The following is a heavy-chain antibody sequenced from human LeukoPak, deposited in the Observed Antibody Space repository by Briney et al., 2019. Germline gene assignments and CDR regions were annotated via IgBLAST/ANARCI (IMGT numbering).Heavy chain of an antibody. V-gene: IGHV3-48*01. Sequence: PGGSLRLSCAASGFTLSNAWMNWVRQAPGKGLEWGSYISGSSSTIYYADSVKGRFTISRDNGKNTLYLQMNSLRAEDTAVYYCARGSTYYDSSGQVPFDYWGQGTLVTVSS. J-gene: IGHJ4*02. CDR1: GFTLSNAW. CDR3: ARGSTYYDSSGQVPFDY. D-gene: IGHD3-22*01. CDR2: ISGSSSTI.